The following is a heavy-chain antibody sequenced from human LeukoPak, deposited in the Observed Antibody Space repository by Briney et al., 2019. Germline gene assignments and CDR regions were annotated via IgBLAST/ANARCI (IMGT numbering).Heavy chain of an antibody. CDR1: GYTFTSYG. CDR2: ISAYNGNT. J-gene: IGHJ6*02. D-gene: IGHD3-9*01. V-gene: IGHV1-18*01. Sequence: GASVKVSCEASGYTFTSYGISWVRQAPGQGLEWMGWISAYNGNTNYAQKLQGRVTMTTDTSTSTAYMELRSLRSDDTAVYYCARTPTHYDILTGYSPRWYYYGMDVWGQGTTVTVSS. CDR3: ARTPTHYDILTGYSPRWYYYGMDV.